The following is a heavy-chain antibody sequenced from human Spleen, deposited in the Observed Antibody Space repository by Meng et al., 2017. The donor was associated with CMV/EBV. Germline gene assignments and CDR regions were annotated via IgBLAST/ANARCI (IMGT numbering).Heavy chain of an antibody. CDR2: ISGSGRTI. J-gene: IGHJ6*02. V-gene: IGHV3-11*01. CDR3: ARERMWGGLERSGWYYYGLDV. Sequence: DYMTWIRQAPGKGLEWVSYISGSGRTIYYADSVKGRFTISRDNAKKSLFLQMNSLRAEDTAVYYCARERMWGGLERSGWYYYGLDVWGQGTTVTVSS. D-gene: IGHD6-19*01. CDR1: DY.